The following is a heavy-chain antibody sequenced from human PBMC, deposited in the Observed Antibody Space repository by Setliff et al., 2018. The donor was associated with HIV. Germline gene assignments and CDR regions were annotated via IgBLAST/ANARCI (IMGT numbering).Heavy chain of an antibody. Sequence: SVKVSCKASGGTFSSYAISWVRQAPGQGLEWMGGIIPIFGTANYALKFQGRVSMTRNISISTAYMELRSLTSEDTAVYFCARGLGALEWEKRDGDAFDIWGQGTMVTVSS. CDR3: ARGLGALEWEKRDGDAFDI. CDR1: GGTFSSYA. J-gene: IGHJ3*02. D-gene: IGHD3-3*01. CDR2: IIPIFGTA. V-gene: IGHV1-69*05.